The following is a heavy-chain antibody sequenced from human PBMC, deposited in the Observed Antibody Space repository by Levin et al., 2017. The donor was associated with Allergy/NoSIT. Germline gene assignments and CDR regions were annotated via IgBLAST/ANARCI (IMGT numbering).Heavy chain of an antibody. CDR1: GDTLSTYS. CDR3: AKLFQDEGPAATRSYSDY. Sequence: SVKVSCKASGDTLSTYSISWVRLAPGHGLEWMGRIIPLLGITTYAQKFQGRVTITADISTSIAYMELSSLRSADTAVYYCAKLFQDEGPAATRSYSDYWGQGTLVTVSS. CDR2: IIPLLGIT. V-gene: IGHV1-69*02. J-gene: IGHJ4*02. D-gene: IGHD3-10*01.